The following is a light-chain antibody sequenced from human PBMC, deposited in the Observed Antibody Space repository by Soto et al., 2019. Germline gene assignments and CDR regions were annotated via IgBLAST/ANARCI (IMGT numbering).Light chain of an antibody. CDR3: QLYVIPPR. V-gene: IGKV3-20*01. CDR1: QSRGSNF. Sequence: IGVSKSAGTLSLSQWARATLSCQTSQSRGSNFVAWYQHKPRQAPRLLIYASSNRATGIPDRFSGSASGTDFTLTINLLEAEDFAVYCWQLYVIPPRFGQGTLLDIK. J-gene: IGKJ5*01. CDR2: ASS.